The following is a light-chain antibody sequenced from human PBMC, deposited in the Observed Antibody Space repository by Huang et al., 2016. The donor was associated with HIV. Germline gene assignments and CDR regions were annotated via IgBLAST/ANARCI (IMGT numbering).Light chain of an antibody. CDR1: QSISFY. CDR2: AAS. J-gene: IGKJ4*01. Sequence: DIQMTQSPSSLSASVGDRVTITCRPSQSISFYLNWYQQKPGKAPELLIYAASSLQGGVPSRFIGSRSGTEFTLTVSRLQPEDSAIYYCQQAYSNPPSFGGGTKVEIK. CDR3: QQAYSNPPS. V-gene: IGKV1-39*01.